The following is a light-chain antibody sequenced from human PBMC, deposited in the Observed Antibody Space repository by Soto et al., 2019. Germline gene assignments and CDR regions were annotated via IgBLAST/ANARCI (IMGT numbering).Light chain of an antibody. CDR3: TQYGGLPRYT. J-gene: IGKJ2*01. CDR1: QSVSSIY. V-gene: IGKV3-20*01. CDR2: RAS. Sequence: ELVLTQSPGTLSLSPGERATLSCRASQSVSSIYLAWYQQKPGQAPRLLIHRASSSATGISDRFSGRGSGRDFTLTISSLETEDFSVYFCTQYGGLPRYTSGQGTKLQI.